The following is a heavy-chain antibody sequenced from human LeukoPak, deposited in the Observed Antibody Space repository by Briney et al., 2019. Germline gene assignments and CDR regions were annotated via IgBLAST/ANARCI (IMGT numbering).Heavy chain of an antibody. CDR1: GGTFSSYA. CDR3: AREGSSWYGDY. CDR2: IIPIFGTA. D-gene: IGHD6-13*01. J-gene: IGHJ4*02. V-gene: IGHV1-69*05. Sequence: GASVKVSCKASGGTFSSYAISWVRQAPGQGLELMGRIIPIFGTANYAQKFQGRVTITTDESTSTAYMELSSLRSEDPAVYYCAREGSSWYGDYWGQGTLVTVSS.